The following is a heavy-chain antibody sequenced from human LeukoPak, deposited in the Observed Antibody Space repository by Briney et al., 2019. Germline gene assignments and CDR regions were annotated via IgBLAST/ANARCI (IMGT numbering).Heavy chain of an antibody. CDR3: ARSYYGSGSNYFYGMDV. CDR2: IWYDGSNK. Sequence: PGRSLRLSCAASGFIFSRYGMNWVRQAPGKGLEWVAVIWYDGSNKYYAESVKGRFSISRDNSKNTLYLEMNSLRDEDTAVCHCARSYYGSGSNYFYGMDVWGQGTTVTVSS. V-gene: IGHV3-33*01. J-gene: IGHJ6*02. CDR1: GFIFSRYG. D-gene: IGHD3-10*01.